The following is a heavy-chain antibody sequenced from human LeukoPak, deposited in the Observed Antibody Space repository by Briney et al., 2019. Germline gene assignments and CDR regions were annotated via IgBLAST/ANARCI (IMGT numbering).Heavy chain of an antibody. CDR2: INHSGST. Sequence: SETLSLTCAVYGGSFSGYYWSWIRQPPGKGLEWIGEINHSGSTNYNPSLKSRVTISVDTSKNQFSLKLTSVTAADTAVYYCAREGSDTVTTGGFFDYWGQGALVTVSS. CDR1: GGSFSGYY. J-gene: IGHJ4*02. D-gene: IGHD4-17*01. CDR3: AREGSDTVTTGGFFDY. V-gene: IGHV4-34*01.